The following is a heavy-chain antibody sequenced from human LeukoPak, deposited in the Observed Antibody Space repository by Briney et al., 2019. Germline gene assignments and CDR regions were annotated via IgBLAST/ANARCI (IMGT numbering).Heavy chain of an antibody. CDR3: ARFLGSGSYPFGFSEDNWFDP. V-gene: IGHV4-31*03. CDR2: IYYSGST. Sequence: SETLSLTCTVSGGSISSGGYYWSWIRQHPGKGLEWIGYIYYSGSTYYNPSLKSRVTISVDTSKNQFSLKLSSVTAADTAVYYCARFLGSGSYPFGFSEDNWFDPWGQGTLVTVSS. D-gene: IGHD3-10*01. J-gene: IGHJ5*02. CDR1: GGSISSGGYY.